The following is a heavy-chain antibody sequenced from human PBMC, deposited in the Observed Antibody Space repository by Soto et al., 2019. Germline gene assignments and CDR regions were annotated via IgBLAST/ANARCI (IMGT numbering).Heavy chain of an antibody. D-gene: IGHD6-13*01. CDR3: AREAPPWDSSSWYMDY. CDR2: ISYDGSNK. J-gene: IGHJ4*02. V-gene: IGHV3-30-3*01. CDR1: GFTFSSYA. Sequence: GGSLRLSCAASGFTFSSYAMHWVRQAPGKGLEWVAVISYDGSNKYYADSVKGRFTISRDNSKNTLYLQMNSLRAEDTAVYYCAREAPPWDSSSWYMDYWGQGTLVTVSS.